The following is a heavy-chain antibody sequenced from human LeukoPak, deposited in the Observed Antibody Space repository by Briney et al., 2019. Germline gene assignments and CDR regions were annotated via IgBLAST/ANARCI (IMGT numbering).Heavy chain of an antibody. Sequence: GGSLRLSCAASGFTVSSNYMSWVRQAPGKGLEWVSVIYSGGSTYYADSVKGRFTISRDNSKNTLYLQMNSLRAEDTAVYYCASRIAARHVDYWGQGTLVTVSS. CDR3: ASRIAARHVDY. CDR2: IYSGGST. D-gene: IGHD6-6*01. J-gene: IGHJ4*02. V-gene: IGHV3-66*01. CDR1: GFTVSSNY.